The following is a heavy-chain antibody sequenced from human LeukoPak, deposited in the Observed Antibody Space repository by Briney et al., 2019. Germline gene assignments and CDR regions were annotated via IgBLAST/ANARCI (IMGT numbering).Heavy chain of an antibody. V-gene: IGHV1-2*02. CDR3: ARTRGHYYYYGMDV. CDR2: INPNSGGT. Sequence: GSVRVSCKASGYTFTGYYMHWVRQAPGQGLEWMGWINPNSGGTNYAQKFQGRVTMTRDTSISTAYMELSRLRSDGTAVYYCARTRGHYYYYGMDVWGQGTTVTVSS. J-gene: IGHJ6*02. CDR1: GYTFTGYY.